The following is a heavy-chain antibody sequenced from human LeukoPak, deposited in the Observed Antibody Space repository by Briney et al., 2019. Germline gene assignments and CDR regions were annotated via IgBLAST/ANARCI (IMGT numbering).Heavy chain of an antibody. CDR3: AREPHNLNYDY. CDR2: INPILGVA. V-gene: IGHV1-69*04. CDR1: GATVTSYT. Sequence: ASVKLSCTASGATVTSYTTSWVRQSPRQGREGWGRINPILGVANYAQKFQGRVAITPDKSTSTSYMELRSLRSAETGLYYCAREPHNLNYDY. J-gene: IGHJ4*01. D-gene: IGHD1-7*01.